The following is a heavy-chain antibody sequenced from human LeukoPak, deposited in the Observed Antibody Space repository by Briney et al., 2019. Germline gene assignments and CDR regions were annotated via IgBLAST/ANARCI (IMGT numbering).Heavy chain of an antibody. CDR1: GDSSSSGGFH. Sequence: SETLSLTCTVSGDSSSSGGFHWSWIRQPAGQGLEWIGRVFSSGSTFYSPSLKRRVTISVDANNSQYFLNHTPVTAADTALYYCAAMRRMKVMTWGQGTLVTVSS. CDR2: VFSSGST. CDR3: AAMRRMKVMT. V-gene: IGHV4-61*02. D-gene: IGHD2-8*01. J-gene: IGHJ1*01.